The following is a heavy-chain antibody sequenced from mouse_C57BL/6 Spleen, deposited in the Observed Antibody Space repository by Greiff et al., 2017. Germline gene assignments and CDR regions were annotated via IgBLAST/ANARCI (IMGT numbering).Heavy chain of an antibody. CDR1: GFTFSDYG. J-gene: IGHJ3*01. V-gene: IGHV5-17*01. CDR2: ISSGSSTI. Sequence: EVHLVESGGGLVKPGGSLKLSCAASGFTFSDYGMHWVRQAPEKGLEWVAYISSGSSTIYYADPVKGRFTISRDNAKNTLFLQMTSLRSEDTAMYYCARGDYYGSSSWFAYWGQGTLVTVSA. CDR3: ARGDYYGSSSWFAY. D-gene: IGHD1-1*01.